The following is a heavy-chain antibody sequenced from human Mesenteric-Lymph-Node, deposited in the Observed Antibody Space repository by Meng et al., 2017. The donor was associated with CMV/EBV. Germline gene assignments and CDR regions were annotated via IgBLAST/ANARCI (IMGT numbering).Heavy chain of an antibody. D-gene: IGHD3-9*01. V-gene: IGHV3-21*06. J-gene: IGHJ4*02. CDR1: FTVSSNY. Sequence: FTVSSNYMSCVRQSPGKGLEWVSSISSGSSYIYYTDSVRGRFTISRDNAKNSLYLQMNSLRAEDTAVYYCARLLYYDILTGYYALDSWGQGTLVTVSS. CDR3: ARLLYYDILTGYYALDS. CDR2: ISSGSSYI.